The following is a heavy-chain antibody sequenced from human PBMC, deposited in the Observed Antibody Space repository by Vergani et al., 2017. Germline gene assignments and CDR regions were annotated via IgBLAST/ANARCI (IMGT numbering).Heavy chain of an antibody. V-gene: IGHV4-31*03. CDR2: IYYSGST. CDR1: GGSISSGGYY. D-gene: IGHD2-2*02. Sequence: QLQLQESGPGLVKPSQTLSLTCTVSGGSISSGGYYWSWIRQHPGKGLEWIGYIYYSGSTYYNPSLKSRVTISVDTSKNQFSLKLSSVTAADTAVYYCARGHGYCSSTSCYNWNYVRGPLVYWGQGTLVTVSS. J-gene: IGHJ4*02. CDR3: ARGHGYCSSTSCYNWNYVRGPLVY.